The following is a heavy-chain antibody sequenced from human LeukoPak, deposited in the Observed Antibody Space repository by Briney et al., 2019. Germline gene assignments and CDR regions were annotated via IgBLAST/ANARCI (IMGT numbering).Heavy chain of an antibody. Sequence: GGSLRLSCAASGFTFSSYGMHWVRQAPGKGLEWAAVISYDGSNKYYADSVKGRFAISRDNSKNTLYLQMNSLRTEDTAVYYCAKDAGYYGSGSYLVGYFQHWGQGTLVTVSS. J-gene: IGHJ1*01. V-gene: IGHV3-30*18. D-gene: IGHD3-10*01. CDR1: GFTFSSYG. CDR2: ISYDGSNK. CDR3: AKDAGYYGSGSYLVGYFQH.